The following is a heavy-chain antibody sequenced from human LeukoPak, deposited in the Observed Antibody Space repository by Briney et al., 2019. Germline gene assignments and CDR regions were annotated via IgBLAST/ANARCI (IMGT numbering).Heavy chain of an antibody. D-gene: IGHD3-10*01. CDR3: ARCPHGSRSYCRKLGTNDLDY. J-gene: IGHJ4*02. CDR1: GGSFSGYY. V-gene: IGHV4-34*01. Sequence: SETLSLTCAVYGGSFSGYYWSWIRQPPGKGLEWIGEINHSGSTNYNPSLKSRDTISVDTSKNQFSLKLSSVTAADTAEYYCARCPHGSRSYCRKLGTNDLDYWGQGTLVTVSS. CDR2: INHSGST.